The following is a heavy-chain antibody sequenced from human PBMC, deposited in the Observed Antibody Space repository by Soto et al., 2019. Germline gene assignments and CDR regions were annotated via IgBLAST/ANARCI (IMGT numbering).Heavy chain of an antibody. J-gene: IGHJ6*02. CDR1: GFTFSNAW. V-gene: IGHV3-15*07. CDR2: IKSKTDGGTT. CDR3: TTDPGRELPRDYYYGMDV. D-gene: IGHD1-26*01. Sequence: GGSLRLSCAASGFTFSNAWMNWVRQAPGKGLEWVGCIKSKTDGGTTDYAAPVKGRFTISRDDSKNTLYLQMNSLKTEDTAVYYCTTDPGRELPRDYYYGMDVWGQGTTVTVSS.